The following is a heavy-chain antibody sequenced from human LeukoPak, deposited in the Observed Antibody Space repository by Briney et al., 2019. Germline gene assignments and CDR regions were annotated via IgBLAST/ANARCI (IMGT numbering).Heavy chain of an antibody. CDR1: GGSISSYY. CDR2: MYYSGST. Sequence: PSETLSLTCTVSGGSISSYYWSWIRQPPGKGLELIGYMYYSGSTNYNPFLESRVTISIDTSKNQFSLKLSSVTAADTAVYYCARGESSHLDYWGQGTLVTVSS. J-gene: IGHJ4*02. D-gene: IGHD3-10*01. CDR3: ARGESSHLDY. V-gene: IGHV4-59*08.